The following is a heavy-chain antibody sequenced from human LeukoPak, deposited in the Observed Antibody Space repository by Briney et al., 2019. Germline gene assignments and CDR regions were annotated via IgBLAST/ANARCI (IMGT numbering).Heavy chain of an antibody. Sequence: SVKVSCKASGGTFSSYAISWVRQAPGQGLEWMGGIIPIFCTANYAQKFQGRVTITADESTSTAYMELSSLRSEDTAVYYCARDRVGYSGYEGYMDVWGKGTTVTVSS. CDR1: GGTFSSYA. D-gene: IGHD5-12*01. CDR2: IIPIFCTA. V-gene: IGHV1-69*01. CDR3: ARDRVGYSGYEGYMDV. J-gene: IGHJ6*03.